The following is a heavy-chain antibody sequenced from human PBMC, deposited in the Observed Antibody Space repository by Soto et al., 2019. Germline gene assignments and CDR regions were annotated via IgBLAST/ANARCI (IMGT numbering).Heavy chain of an antibody. CDR1: GYTFTSYG. J-gene: IGHJ6*03. D-gene: IGHD6-13*01. CDR3: ARGVAAAGYYYYYYMDV. V-gene: IGHV1-18*01. CDR2: ISAYNGNT. Sequence: ASVKVSCKASGYTFTSYGISWVRQAPGQGLEWMGWISAYNGNTNYAQKLQGRVTMTTDTSTSTAYMELRSLRSGDTAVYYCARGVAAAGYYYYYYMDVWGKGTTVTVSS.